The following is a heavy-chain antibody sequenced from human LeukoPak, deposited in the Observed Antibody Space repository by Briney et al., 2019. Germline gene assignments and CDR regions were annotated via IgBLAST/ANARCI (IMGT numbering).Heavy chain of an antibody. J-gene: IGHJ4*02. Sequence: TPSETLSLTCTVSGGSISSAGYYWSWIRQHPGKGLEWIGYIYYSGSTYYNPSLKSRVTISVDTSKDQFCLKLSSVTAADTAVYYCAASGRRLSLDYWGQGTLVTVSS. CDR2: IYYSGST. CDR3: AASGRRLSLDY. CDR1: GGSISSAGYY. V-gene: IGHV4-31*03. D-gene: IGHD2-15*01.